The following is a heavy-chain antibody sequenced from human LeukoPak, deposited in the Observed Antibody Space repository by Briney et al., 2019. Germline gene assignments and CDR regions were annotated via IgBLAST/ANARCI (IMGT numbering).Heavy chain of an antibody. CDR2: ISSSSYI. CDR1: GFTFSDYY. CDR3: ARGTPQLGYCSGGSCSPLDY. Sequence: GGSLRLSCAASGFTFSDYYMSWIRQAPGKGLEWVSSISSSSYIYYADSVTGRFTISRDNATNSLYLQMNSLRAEDTAVYYCARGTPQLGYCSGGSCSPLDYWGQGTLVTVSS. D-gene: IGHD2-15*01. V-gene: IGHV3-69-1*01. J-gene: IGHJ4*02.